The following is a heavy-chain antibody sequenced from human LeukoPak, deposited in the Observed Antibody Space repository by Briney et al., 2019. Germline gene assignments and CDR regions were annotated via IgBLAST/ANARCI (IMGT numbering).Heavy chain of an antibody. CDR3: ARSPSYGDYVPFDY. CDR1: GFTVSSNY. V-gene: IGHV3-53*01. CDR2: IYSGGST. J-gene: IGHJ4*02. Sequence: GGSLRLSCTASGFTVSSNYMSWVRQAPGKGLEWVSVIYSGGSTYYADSVKGRFTISRDNSKNTLYLQMNSLRAEDTAVYYCARSPSYGDYVPFDYWGQGTLVTVSS. D-gene: IGHD4-17*01.